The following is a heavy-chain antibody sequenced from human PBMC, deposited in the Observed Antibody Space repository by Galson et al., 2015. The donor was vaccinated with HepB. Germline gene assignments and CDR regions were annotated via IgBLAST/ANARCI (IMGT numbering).Heavy chain of an antibody. D-gene: IGHD2-21*01. CDR2: INPSGGST. CDR1: GYTFTSYY. J-gene: IGHJ3*02. CDR3: AREGGYCGGDCYSMYGDAFDI. Sequence: SVKVSCKASGYTFTSYYMHWVRQAPGQGLEWMGIINPSGGSTSYAQKFQGRVTMTRDTSTSTVYMELSSLRSEDTAVYYCAREGGYCGGDCYSMYGDAFDIWGQGTMVTVSS. V-gene: IGHV1-46*01.